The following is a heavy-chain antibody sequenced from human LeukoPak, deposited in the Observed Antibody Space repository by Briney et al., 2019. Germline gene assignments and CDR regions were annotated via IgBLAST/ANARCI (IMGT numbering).Heavy chain of an antibody. CDR2: IIPIFGTA. Sequence: ASVKVSCKASGGTFSSYAISWVRQAPGQGLEWMGRIIPIFGTANYAQKFQGRVTITTDESTSTAYMELSSLRSEDTAVYYCASGPHYYGACYWGQGTLGTVSS. V-gene: IGHV1-69*05. CDR3: ASGPHYYGACY. CDR1: GGTFSSYA. J-gene: IGHJ4*02. D-gene: IGHD3-10*01.